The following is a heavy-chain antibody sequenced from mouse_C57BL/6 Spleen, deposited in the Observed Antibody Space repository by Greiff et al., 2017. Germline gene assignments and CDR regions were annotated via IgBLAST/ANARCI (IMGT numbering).Heavy chain of an antibody. CDR1: GYSFTSYY. CDR3: ARPVNYAYAMDY. D-gene: IGHD1-1*02. J-gene: IGHJ4*01. Sequence: QVHVKQSGPELVKPGASVKISCKASGYSFTSYYIHWVKQRPGQGLEWIGWIYPGSGNTKYNEKFKGKATLTADTSSSTAYMQLSSLTSEDSAVYYCARPVNYAYAMDYWGQGTSVTVSS. CDR2: IYPGSGNT. V-gene: IGHV1-66*01.